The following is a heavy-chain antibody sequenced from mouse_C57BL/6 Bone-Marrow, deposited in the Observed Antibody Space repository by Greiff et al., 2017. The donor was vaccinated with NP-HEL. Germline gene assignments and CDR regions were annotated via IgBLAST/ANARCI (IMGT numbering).Heavy chain of an antibody. J-gene: IGHJ3*01. V-gene: IGHV5-6*02. D-gene: IGHD1-1*01. CDR2: ISRGGSYT. CDR1: GFTFSSYG. Sequence: DVKLVESGGDLVKPGGSLKLSCAASGFTFSSYGMSWVRQTPDKRLEWVATISRGGSYTYYPASVKGRFTISRDNAKNTLYLQVSSLKLEDTAMYYCARHRYGREAYWGQGTLVTVSA. CDR3: ARHRYGREAY.